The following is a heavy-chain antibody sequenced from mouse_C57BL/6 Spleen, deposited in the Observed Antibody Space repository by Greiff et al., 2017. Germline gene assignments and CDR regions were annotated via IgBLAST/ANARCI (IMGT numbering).Heavy chain of an antibody. Sequence: QVQLKESGAELARPGASVKMSCKASGYTFTSYTMHWVKQRPGQGLEWIGYINPSSGYTKYNQKFKDKATLTADKSSSTAYMQLSSLTSEDSAVYYCARWGPYYFDYWGQGTTLTVSS. V-gene: IGHV1-4*01. CDR2: INPSSGYT. CDR3: ARWGPYYFDY. J-gene: IGHJ2*01. CDR1: GYTFTSYT.